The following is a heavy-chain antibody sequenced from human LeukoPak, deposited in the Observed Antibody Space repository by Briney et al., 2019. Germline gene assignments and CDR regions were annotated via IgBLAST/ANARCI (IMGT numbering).Heavy chain of an antibody. CDR1: GFTFSSYN. CDR3: ARVIAFRGYMDV. CDR2: ISSSSSYI. Sequence: PGGSLRLSCAASGFTFSSYNMNWVRQAPGKGLEWVSSISSSSSYIYYADSVKGRFTISRDNAKNSLYLQMNSLRAEDTAVYYCARVIAFRGYMDVWGKGTTVTVS. J-gene: IGHJ6*03. V-gene: IGHV3-21*06. D-gene: IGHD3-16*02.